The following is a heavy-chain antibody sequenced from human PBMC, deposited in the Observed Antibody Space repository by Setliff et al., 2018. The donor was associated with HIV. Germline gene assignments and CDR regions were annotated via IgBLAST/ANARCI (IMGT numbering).Heavy chain of an antibody. CDR2: INQDGGQK. CDR3: AKDRDYGDNLLLLNWFDP. D-gene: IGHD4-17*01. Sequence: GGSLRLSCADSGFTFSRYWMSWVRQAPGKGLEWVASINQDGGQKYYVDSVKGRFTLSRDTAKNSLYLQMNSLRGEDTAVYHCAKDRDYGDNLLLLNWFDPWGQGTLVTVSS. CDR1: GFTFSRYW. V-gene: IGHV3-7*01. J-gene: IGHJ5*02.